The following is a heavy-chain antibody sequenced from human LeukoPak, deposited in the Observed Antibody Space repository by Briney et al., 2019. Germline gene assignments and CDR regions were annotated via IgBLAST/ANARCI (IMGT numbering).Heavy chain of an antibody. V-gene: IGHV4-61*08. CDR1: GASVGSAGYY. CDR3: ARTQSQSGSYRYYFGY. J-gene: IGHJ4*02. Sequence: SETLSLTCTVSGASVGSAGYYWSWIRQPPGGGLGWIGYIYYISNTNYNPSLKSRVTMSVDPSKNQFSLKLNSVTAADTAVYYCARTQSQSGSYRYYFGYWGQGTLVTVSS. CDR2: IYYISNT. D-gene: IGHD1-26*01.